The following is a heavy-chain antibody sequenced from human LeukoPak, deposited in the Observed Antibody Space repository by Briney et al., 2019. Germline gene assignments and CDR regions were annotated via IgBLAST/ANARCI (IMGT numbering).Heavy chain of an antibody. CDR1: GYTFTSYA. V-gene: IGHV1-2*02. D-gene: IGHD3-9*01. CDR2: INPNSGGT. J-gene: IGHJ4*02. Sequence: GASVKVSCKASGYTFTSYAMHWVRQAPGQGLEWMGWINPNSGGTNYAQKFQGRVTMTRDTSISTAYMELSRLRSDDTAVYYCARGFDWLLFRGLMDYWGQGTLVTVSS. CDR3: ARGFDWLLFRGLMDY.